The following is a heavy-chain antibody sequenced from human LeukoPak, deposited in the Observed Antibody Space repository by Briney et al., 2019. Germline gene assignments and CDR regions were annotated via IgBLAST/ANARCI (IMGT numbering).Heavy chain of an antibody. CDR2: INPSGGST. V-gene: IGHV1-46*01. CDR3: ARGLYYDSSGASAGGY. Sequence: ASVKVSCKASGYTFTSYYMHWVRQAPGQGLEWMGIINPSGGSTSYAQKFQGRVTMTRDTSTSTVYMELSSLRSEDTAVYYCARGLYYDSSGASAGGYWGQGTLVTVSS. D-gene: IGHD3-22*01. J-gene: IGHJ4*02. CDR1: GYTFTSYY.